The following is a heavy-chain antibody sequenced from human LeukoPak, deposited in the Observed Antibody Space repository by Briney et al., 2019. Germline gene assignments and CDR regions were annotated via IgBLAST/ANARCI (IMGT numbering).Heavy chain of an antibody. CDR2: IYYSGST. Sequence: SETLSLTCTVSGGSVSSGSYDWSWIRQPPGKGLEWIGYIYYSGSTNYNPSLKSRVTISVDTSKNQFSLKLSSVTAADTAVYYCARVTGSYGAFDIWGQGTMVTVSS. CDR1: GGSVSSGSYD. V-gene: IGHV4-61*01. J-gene: IGHJ3*02. D-gene: IGHD3-10*01. CDR3: ARVTGSYGAFDI.